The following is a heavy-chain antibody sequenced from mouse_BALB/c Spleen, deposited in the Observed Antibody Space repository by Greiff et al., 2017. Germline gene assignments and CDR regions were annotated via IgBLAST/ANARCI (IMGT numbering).Heavy chain of an antibody. CDR3: ARGTYYGNSGAMDY. CDR2: ISYSGST. D-gene: IGHD2-10*01. CDR1: GYSITSDYA. Sequence: DVKLQESGPGLVKPSQSLSLTCTVTGYSITSDYAWNWIRQFPGNKLEWMGYISYSGSTSYNPSLKSRISITRDTSKNQFFLQLNSVTTEDTATYYCARGTYYGNSGAMDYWGHGTSVTVSS. J-gene: IGHJ4*01. V-gene: IGHV3-2*02.